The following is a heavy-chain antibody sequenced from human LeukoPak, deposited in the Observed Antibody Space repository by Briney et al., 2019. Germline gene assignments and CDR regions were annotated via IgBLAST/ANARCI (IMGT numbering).Heavy chain of an antibody. J-gene: IGHJ5*02. CDR1: GYTFTSYG. Sequence: GASVKVSCKASGYTFTSYGISWVRQAPGQGLEWMGWISAYNGNTNYAQKLQGRVTMTTDTSTSTAYMELRSLRSDDTAVYYCARDRNYYDSRGYRPLPPFDPWGQGTLVTVSS. D-gene: IGHD3-22*01. CDR2: ISAYNGNT. V-gene: IGHV1-18*01. CDR3: ARDRNYYDSRGYRPLPPFDP.